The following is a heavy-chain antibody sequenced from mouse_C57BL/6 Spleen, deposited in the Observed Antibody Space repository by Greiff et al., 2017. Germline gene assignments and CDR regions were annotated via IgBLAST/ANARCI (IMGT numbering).Heavy chain of an antibody. V-gene: IGHV3-6*01. Sequence: DVKLQESGPGLVKPSQSLSLTCSVTGYSITSGYYWNWIRQFPGNKLEWMGYISYDGSNNYNPSLKNRISITRDTSKNQFFLKLNSVTTEDTATYYCARGGVTYYFDYWGQGTTLTVSS. D-gene: IGHD2-2*01. CDR1: GYSITSGYY. J-gene: IGHJ2*01. CDR2: ISYDGSN. CDR3: ARGGVTYYFDY.